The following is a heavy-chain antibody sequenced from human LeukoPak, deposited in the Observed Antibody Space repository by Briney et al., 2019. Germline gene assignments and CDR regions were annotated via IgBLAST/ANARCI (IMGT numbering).Heavy chain of an antibody. CDR2: ISSTGWSI. D-gene: IGHD6-19*01. CDR3: TGESAARTIAVADH. Sequence: PGGSLRLSCAASGFTFSTFSMNWFRQAPGKGLEWVSSISSTGWSIYYADSVKGRFTISRDNAENSVYLQMNSLRAEDTAIYYCTGESAARTIAVADHWGQGTLVTVSS. J-gene: IGHJ5*02. V-gene: IGHV3-21*01. CDR1: GFTFSTFS.